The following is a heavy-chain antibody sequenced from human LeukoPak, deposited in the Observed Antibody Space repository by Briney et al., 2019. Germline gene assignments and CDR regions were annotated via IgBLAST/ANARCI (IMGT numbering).Heavy chain of an antibody. J-gene: IGHJ4*02. Sequence: GGSLRLSCAASGFTFSSYGMHWVRQAPGKGLEWAAVIWYDGSNKYYADSVKGRFTISRDNSKNTLYLQMNSLRAEDTAVYYCAIGTGSGYDILTGYFNWGQGTLVTVSS. V-gene: IGHV3-33*01. D-gene: IGHD3-9*01. CDR3: AIGTGSGYDILTGYFN. CDR2: IWYDGSNK. CDR1: GFTFSSYG.